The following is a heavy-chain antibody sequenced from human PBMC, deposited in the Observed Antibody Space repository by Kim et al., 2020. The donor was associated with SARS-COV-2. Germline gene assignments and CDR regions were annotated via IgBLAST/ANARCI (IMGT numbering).Heavy chain of an antibody. CDR3: ARHEMKGATGRWFDP. Sequence: GGSLRLSCAASGFTFSRYWMTWVRQAPGKGLEWVANIKENGSDKHYADSVKGRFTISRDNSKNSLYLQMSSLRLEDTASYYCARHEMKGATGRWFDPWGQRAMVTVSS. CDR2: IKENGSDK. D-gene: IGHD1-26*01. J-gene: IGHJ5*02. V-gene: IGHV3-7*01. CDR1: GFTFSRYW.